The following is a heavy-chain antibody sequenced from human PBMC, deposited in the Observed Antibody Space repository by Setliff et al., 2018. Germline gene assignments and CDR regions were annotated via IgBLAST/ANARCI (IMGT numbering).Heavy chain of an antibody. Sequence: SETLSLTCAVSGYSISSGYYWGWIRQPPGKGLEGIGSIYHSGSTYYNPSLKSRVTISVDTSKNQFSLKLSSVTAADTAVYYCARQPEGGYYDSSGYYGMAPYYFDYWGQGTLVTVSS. V-gene: IGHV4-38-2*01. D-gene: IGHD3-22*01. J-gene: IGHJ4*02. CDR3: ARQPEGGYYDSSGYYGMAPYYFDY. CDR2: IYHSGST. CDR1: GYSISSGYY.